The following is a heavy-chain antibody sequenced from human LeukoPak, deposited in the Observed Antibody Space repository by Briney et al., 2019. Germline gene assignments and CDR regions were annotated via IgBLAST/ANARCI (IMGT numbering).Heavy chain of an antibody. CDR3: AVGPSFDD. V-gene: IGHV3-9*01. CDR1: GFTFDDYA. D-gene: IGHD3/OR15-3a*01. CDR2: ISWNSGSI. J-gene: IGHJ4*02. Sequence: GGSLRLSCAASGFTFDDYAMHWVRQAPGKGLEWVSGISWNSGSIGYADSVKGRFTISRDNAKHSLYLQMNSLRAEDTALYYCAVGPSFDDWGQGTLVTVSS.